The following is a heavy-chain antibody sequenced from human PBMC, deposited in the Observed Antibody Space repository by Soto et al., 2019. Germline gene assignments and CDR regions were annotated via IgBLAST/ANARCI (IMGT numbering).Heavy chain of an antibody. J-gene: IGHJ5*02. V-gene: IGHV1-69*13. CDR2: IIPIFGTA. CDR1: AGTFSSYA. D-gene: IGHD3-10*01. Sequence: EASVKVSCKASAGTFSSYAISWVRQAPGQGLEWMGGIIPIFGTANYAQKFQGRVTITADESTSTAYMELSSLRSEDTAVYYCARSGPRTNWFDPWGQGTLVTVSS. CDR3: ARSGPRTNWFDP.